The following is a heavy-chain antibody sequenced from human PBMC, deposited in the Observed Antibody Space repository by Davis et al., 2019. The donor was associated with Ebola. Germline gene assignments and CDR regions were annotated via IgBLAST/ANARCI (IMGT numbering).Heavy chain of an antibody. CDR3: ARESLYYDILTGYSDY. Sequence: GGSLRLSCPASGFTFSSYWMSWVRQAPGKGLEWVANIKQDGSEKYYVDSVKGRFTISRDNAKNSLYLQMNSLRAEDTAVYYCARESLYYDILTGYSDYWGQGTLVTVSS. CDR2: IKQDGSEK. V-gene: IGHV3-7*01. D-gene: IGHD3-9*01. CDR1: GFTFSSYW. J-gene: IGHJ4*02.